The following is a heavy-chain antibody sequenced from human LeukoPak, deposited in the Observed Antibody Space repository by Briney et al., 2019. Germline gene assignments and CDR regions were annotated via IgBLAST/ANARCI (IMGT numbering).Heavy chain of an antibody. J-gene: IGHJ4*02. CDR3: ARHRIVNCSTCTLY. V-gene: IGHV4-39*01. CDR2: IYYSGST. D-gene: IGHD2-2*01. CDR1: GGSISSSSYY. Sequence: SETLSLTCTVSGGSISSSSYYWGWIRQPPGKGLEWIGSIYYSGSTYYNPSLKSRVTISVDTSKNQFSLKLSSVTAADTAVYYCARHRIVNCSTCTLYWGQGTLVTVSS.